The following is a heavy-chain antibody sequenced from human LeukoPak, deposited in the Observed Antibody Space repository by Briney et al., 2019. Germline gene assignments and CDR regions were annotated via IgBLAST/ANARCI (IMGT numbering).Heavy chain of an antibody. J-gene: IGHJ5*02. CDR3: ARGRGYDFWSGYSPRRYNWFDP. D-gene: IGHD3-3*01. CDR1: GGSFSGYY. V-gene: IGHV4-34*01. CDR2: INHSGST. Sequence: KPSETLSLTCAVYGGSFSGYYWSWIRQPPGKGLEWIGEINHSGSTNYNPSLKSRVTISVDTSKNQFSLKLSSVTAADTAVYYCARGRGYDFWSGYSPRRYNWFDPWGQGTLTPSPQ.